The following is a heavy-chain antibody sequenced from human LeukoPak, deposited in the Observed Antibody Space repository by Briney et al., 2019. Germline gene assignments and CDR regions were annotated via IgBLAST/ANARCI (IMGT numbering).Heavy chain of an antibody. V-gene: IGHV1-69*04. CDR3: ASSLSSDYYYYGMDV. Sequence: SVKVSCKASGGTFSSYAISWVRQAPGQGLEWMGRIIPILGIANYAQKFQGRVTITADKSTSTAYMELSSLRSEETAVYYCASSLSSDYYYYGMDVWGQGTTVTVSS. D-gene: IGHD3-16*02. J-gene: IGHJ6*02. CDR1: GGTFSSYA. CDR2: IIPILGIA.